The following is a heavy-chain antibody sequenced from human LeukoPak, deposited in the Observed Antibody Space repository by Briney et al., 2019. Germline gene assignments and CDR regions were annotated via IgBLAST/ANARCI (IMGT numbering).Heavy chain of an antibody. V-gene: IGHV4-4*07. D-gene: IGHD6-19*01. J-gene: IGHJ4*02. Sequence: SETLSLTCTVSGGSISNYHWSWIRQPAGKGLEWIGQIHTSGSTNYNPPLKSRVTMSIDTTEDQVSLTIRSVTAADTAFYYCARRDISSGWSFDYWGQGALVTVSS. CDR2: IHTSGST. CDR1: GGSISNYH. CDR3: ARRDISSGWSFDY.